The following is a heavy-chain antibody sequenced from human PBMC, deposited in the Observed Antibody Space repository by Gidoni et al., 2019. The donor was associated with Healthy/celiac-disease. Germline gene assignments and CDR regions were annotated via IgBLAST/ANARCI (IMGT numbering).Heavy chain of an antibody. D-gene: IGHD1-26*01. Sequence: QVQLVHSGAEVQKSAASVKVSGKASGGTFSSYAISWVRQAPGQGLEWMGGIIPIFGTANYAQKFQGRVTITTDKSTSTAYLELNSLRSEDTAVYYYARARDLGAPYYFDYWGQGTLVTVSS. J-gene: IGHJ4*02. CDR3: ARARDLGAPYYFDY. V-gene: IGHV1-69*06. CDR2: IIPIFGTA. CDR1: GGTFSSYA.